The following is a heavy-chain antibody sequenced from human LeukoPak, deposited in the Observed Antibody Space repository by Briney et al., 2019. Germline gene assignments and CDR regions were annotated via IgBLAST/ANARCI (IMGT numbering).Heavy chain of an antibody. CDR1: GFTFSSYA. J-gene: IGHJ4*02. V-gene: IGHV3-30-3*01. CDR3: ARDAGYYSVALDY. D-gene: IGHD3-10*01. CDR2: MSYDGSNK. Sequence: GRSLRLSCAASGFTFSSYAMHWVRQAPGKGLEWVAVMSYDGSNKYYADSVKGRFTISRDNSKNTLYLQMNSLRAEDTAVYYCARDAGYYSVALDYWGQGTLVTVSS.